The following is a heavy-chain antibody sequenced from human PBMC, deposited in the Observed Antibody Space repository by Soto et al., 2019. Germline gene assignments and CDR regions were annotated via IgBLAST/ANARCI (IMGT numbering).Heavy chain of an antibody. J-gene: IGHJ6*03. CDR2: INEDSSYI. Sequence: EVQLVESGGGLVKPGGSLRLSCAASGFSFISYSMNWVRQAPGKGLEWVSSINEDSSYIYYAHSLRGRFTISRDNAKDSLYLHMHNLRAEETAVYYCVRDFGWYFRSGHMYVWGDGATVTVSS. CDR1: GFSFISYS. CDR3: VRDFGWYFRSGHMYV. V-gene: IGHV3-21*02. D-gene: IGHD3-3*01.